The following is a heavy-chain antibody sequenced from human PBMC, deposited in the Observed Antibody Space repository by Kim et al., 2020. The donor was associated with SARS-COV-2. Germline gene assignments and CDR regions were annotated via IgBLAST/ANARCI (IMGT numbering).Heavy chain of an antibody. J-gene: IGHJ4*02. Sequence: AEYVKGRFTISRDNAKNTLYLQMNSLRAEDTAVYYCARDAVCYSMTCFVYWGQGTLVTVSS. V-gene: IGHV3-30*07. CDR3: ARDAVCYSMTCFVY. D-gene: IGHD2-8*01.